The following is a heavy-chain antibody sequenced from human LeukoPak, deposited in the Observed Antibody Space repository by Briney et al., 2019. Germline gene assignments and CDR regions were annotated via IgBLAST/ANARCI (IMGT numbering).Heavy chain of an antibody. CDR2: INHSGRT. D-gene: IGHD3-10*01. V-gene: IGHV4-34*01. CDR3: ARVGLYGSESYAAFDI. CDR1: GGSFSGYY. J-gene: IGHJ3*02. Sequence: SETLSLTCAVYGGSFSGYYWSWIRQPPGKGLEWIGEINHSGRTNYSPSLKSRVTISVDTSKNQFSLKLSSVTAADTAVYYCARVGLYGSESYAAFDIWGQGTMVTVSS.